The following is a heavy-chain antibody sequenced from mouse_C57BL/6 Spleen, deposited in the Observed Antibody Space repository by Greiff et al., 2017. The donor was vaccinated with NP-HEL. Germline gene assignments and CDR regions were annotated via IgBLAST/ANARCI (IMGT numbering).Heavy chain of an antibody. CDR1: GYTFTSYW. CDR2: IDPNSGGT. D-gene: IGHD1-1*01. V-gene: IGHV1-72*01. CDR3: ARSHYYGSSYGGYFDV. J-gene: IGHJ1*03. Sequence: QVQLQQPGAELVKPGASVKLSCKASGYTFTSYWMHWVKQRPGRGLEWIGRIDPNSGGTKYNEKFKSKAKLTVDKPSSTAYMQLSSLTSEDSAVDYCARSHYYGSSYGGYFDVWGTGTTVTVSS.